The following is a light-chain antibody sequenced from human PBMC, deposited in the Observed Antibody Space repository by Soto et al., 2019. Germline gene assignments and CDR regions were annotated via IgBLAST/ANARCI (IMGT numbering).Light chain of an antibody. V-gene: IGKV3-20*01. J-gene: IGKJ1*01. CDR3: QQYGSSAKT. Sequence: ISLTQSPGTLSLSPGEAATLACRDSQSVSSNSLAWYQQKPGQAPSILIYGASNRASAIPDRWSGRRAWADFTLTISRLEPEDFEVDYCQQYGSSAKTFGQGTKVDIK. CDR1: QSVSSNS. CDR2: GAS.